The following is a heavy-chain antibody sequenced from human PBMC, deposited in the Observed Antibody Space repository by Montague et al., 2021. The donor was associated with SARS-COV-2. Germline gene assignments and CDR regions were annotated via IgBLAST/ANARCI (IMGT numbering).Heavy chain of an antibody. V-gene: IGHV3-74*01. J-gene: IGHJ5*02. CDR2: INSDGRTT. CDR3: VGDVAETGTRFDP. D-gene: IGHD6-19*01. Sequence: SQRLSCAASGFPFTNYWMHWVRQAPGKGLVWVSRINSDGRTTTYADSVKGRFTISRDNAENTVYLQMNSLRVEDTAVYHCVGDVAETGTRFDPWGQGTLVIVSS. CDR1: GFPFTNYW.